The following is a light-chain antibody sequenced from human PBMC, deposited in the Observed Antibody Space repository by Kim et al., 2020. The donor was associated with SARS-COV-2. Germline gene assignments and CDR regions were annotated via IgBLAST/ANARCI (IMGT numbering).Light chain of an antibody. J-gene: IGLJ1*01. CDR2: DVS. CDR1: SSDVGVQNY. V-gene: IGLV2-14*03. Sequence: SLPISCTGSSSDVGVQNYVSWYQQYSGKVPKLIIFDVSDRPSGVSSRFSGSKSGNTASLTISSLQVEDEADYYCSSYTNTNGYVFGTGTKVTVL. CDR3: SSYTNTNGYV.